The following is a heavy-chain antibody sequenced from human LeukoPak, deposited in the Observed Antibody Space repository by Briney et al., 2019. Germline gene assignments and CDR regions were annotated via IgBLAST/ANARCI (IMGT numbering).Heavy chain of an antibody. D-gene: IGHD2-2*01. Sequence: GGSLRLSCAASGFTFSNYEMNWVRQAPGKGLEWVSYISGSGRPIHYADSVKGRFTISKDNAKTSLYLQMNSLRVEDTAVYYCAREYCTSNSCYFDYWGQGTLVTVSS. CDR2: ISGSGRPI. CDR1: GFTFSNYE. J-gene: IGHJ4*02. CDR3: AREYCTSNSCYFDY. V-gene: IGHV3-48*03.